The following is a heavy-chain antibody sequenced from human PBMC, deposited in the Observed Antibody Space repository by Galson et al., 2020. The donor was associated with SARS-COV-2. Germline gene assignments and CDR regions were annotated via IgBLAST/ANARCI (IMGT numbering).Heavy chain of an antibody. J-gene: IGHJ3*02. Sequence: GESLKISCAASGFTFSSYAMHWVRQAPGKGLEWVAVISYDGSNKYYADSVKGRFTISRDNSKNTLYLQMNSLRAEDTAVYYCARLPDDWAFDIWGQGTMVTVSS. CDR1: GFTFSSYA. V-gene: IGHV3-30-3*01. CDR2: ISYDGSNK. D-gene: IGHD3-9*01. CDR3: ARLPDDWAFDI.